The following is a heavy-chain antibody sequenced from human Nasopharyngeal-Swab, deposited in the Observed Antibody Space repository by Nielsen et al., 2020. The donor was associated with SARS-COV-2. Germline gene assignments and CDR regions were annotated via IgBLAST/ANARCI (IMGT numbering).Heavy chain of an antibody. J-gene: IGHJ4*02. CDR2: IYYNGNT. CDR1: GDSIAYSTFY. V-gene: IGHV4-39*01. D-gene: IGHD6-13*01. CDR3: VRSSSWCYFDY. Sequence: SETLSLTCTVSGDSIAYSTFYWGWIRQPPGKGLEWSGNIYYNGNTSQTPSLKSRLTISVDKSKNQFSLQLSSVTAADTAVYYCVRSSSWCYFDYWAQGTQVTVSS.